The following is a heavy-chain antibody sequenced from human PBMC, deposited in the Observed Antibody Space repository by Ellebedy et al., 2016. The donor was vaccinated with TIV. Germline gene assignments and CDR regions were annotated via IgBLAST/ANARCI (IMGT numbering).Heavy chain of an antibody. CDR3: ASTMVRGAPFDY. D-gene: IGHD3-10*01. J-gene: IGHJ4*02. Sequence: ASVKVSXXASGYTFTSYYMHWVRQAPGQGLEWMGIINPSGGSTSYAQKFQGRVTMTRDTSTSTDYMELSSLRSEDTAVYYCASTMVRGAPFDYWGQGTLVTVSS. V-gene: IGHV1-46*01. CDR2: INPSGGST. CDR1: GYTFTSYY.